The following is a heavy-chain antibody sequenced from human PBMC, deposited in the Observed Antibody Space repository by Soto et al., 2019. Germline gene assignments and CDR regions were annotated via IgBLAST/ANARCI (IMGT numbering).Heavy chain of an antibody. Sequence: EVQLVESGGGLAKPGGSLRLSCAASGFLFNSYGMNWVRLSPGRGLEWISSISSTSTYIEYADSVKGRFIVSRDNAENSLFLQMNSLRAEDTAVYYCTRDRSPGKVFSDFDFWGQGALVTVSS. J-gene: IGHJ4*02. CDR2: ISSTSTYI. V-gene: IGHV3-21*01. CDR3: TRDRSPGKVFSDFDF. CDR1: GFLFNSYG.